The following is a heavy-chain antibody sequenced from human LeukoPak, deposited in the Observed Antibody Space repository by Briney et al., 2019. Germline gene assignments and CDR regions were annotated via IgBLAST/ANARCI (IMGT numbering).Heavy chain of an antibody. D-gene: IGHD2-15*01. CDR1: GFAFTSSA. CDR3: AAGMGLLGSRSPYFDY. J-gene: IGHJ4*02. Sequence: SVKLSCTASGFAFTSSAVQWVRQARGQRLEWIGWIVVGSGNTNYAQKFQERVTITRDMSTSTAYMELSSLRSEDTAVYYCAAGMGLLGSRSPYFDYWGQGTLVTVSS. CDR2: IVVGSGNT. V-gene: IGHV1-58*01.